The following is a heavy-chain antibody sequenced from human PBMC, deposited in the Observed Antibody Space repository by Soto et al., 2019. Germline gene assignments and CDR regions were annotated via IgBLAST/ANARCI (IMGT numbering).Heavy chain of an antibody. J-gene: IGHJ4*02. V-gene: IGHV4-34*01. D-gene: IGHD3-9*01. CDR2: IHHSGST. CDR1: GGPFGGFY. CDR3: ARGYRISMFILTTNYFDS. Sequence: SETLSLTCAVNGGPFGGFYWTWIRQPPGKGLEWIGEIHHSGSTNYNPSLKGRVTMSLDTSKNQFSLKLTSLTAADTAVYYCARGYRISMFILTTNYFDSWGQGTPVTVSS.